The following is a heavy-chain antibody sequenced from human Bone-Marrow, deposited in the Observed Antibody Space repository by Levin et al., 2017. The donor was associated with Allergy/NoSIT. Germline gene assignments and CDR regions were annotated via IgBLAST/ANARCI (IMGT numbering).Heavy chain of an antibody. CDR1: GFTFRSYD. D-gene: IGHD4-17*01. CDR2: MSGNGGST. Sequence: LSLTCAASGFTFRSYDMSWVRQAPGKGLEWVSAMSGNGGSTYYVDSVKGRFTISRDNSKNTLYLQMNSLRAEDTAVYYCAKISWSDDYGLWGQGTLVTVSS. J-gene: IGHJ4*02. CDR3: AKISWSDDYGL. V-gene: IGHV3-23*01.